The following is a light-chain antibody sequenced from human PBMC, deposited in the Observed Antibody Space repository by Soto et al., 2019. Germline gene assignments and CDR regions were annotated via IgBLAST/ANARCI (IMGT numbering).Light chain of an antibody. CDR3: QHHNSYSEA. CDR1: QTISSW. J-gene: IGKJ1*01. CDR2: KAS. Sequence: DIQMTQSPSTLSGSVGDRVTITCRASQTISSWLAWYQQKPGKAPKLLIYKASTLKSGVPSRFSGSGSGTEFTLTISSLQPNHVASYYCQHHNSYSEACGQGTKLDIK. V-gene: IGKV1-5*03.